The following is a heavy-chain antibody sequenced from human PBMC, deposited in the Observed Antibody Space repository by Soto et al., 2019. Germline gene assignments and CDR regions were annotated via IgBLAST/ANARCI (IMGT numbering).Heavy chain of an antibody. CDR3: ARDHCSSTSCYTAVDY. Sequence: ASVEVSCKASCYTFTSDVISWVRQAPGQGRELMGWISAYNGNTNYAQKLQGRVTMTTDTSTSTAYMELRSLRSDDTAVYYCARDHCSSTSCYTAVDYWGQGTLVTVSS. D-gene: IGHD2-2*02. CDR1: CYTFTSDV. V-gene: IGHV1-18*04. CDR2: ISAYNGNT. J-gene: IGHJ4*02.